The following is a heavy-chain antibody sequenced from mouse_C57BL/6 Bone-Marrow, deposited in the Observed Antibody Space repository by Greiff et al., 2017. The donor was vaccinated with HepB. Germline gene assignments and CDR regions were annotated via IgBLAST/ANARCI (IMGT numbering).Heavy chain of an antibody. J-gene: IGHJ2*01. CDR3: ARRYYGSSYY. D-gene: IGHD1-1*01. CDR2: IYPRSGNT. Sequence: QVQLQQSGAELARPGASVKLSCKASGYTFTSYGISWVKQRTGQGLEWIGAIYPRSGNTYYNEKFKGKATLTADKSSSTAYMELRSLTSEDSAVYFCARRYYGSSYYWGQGTTLTVSS. V-gene: IGHV1-81*01. CDR1: GYTFTSYG.